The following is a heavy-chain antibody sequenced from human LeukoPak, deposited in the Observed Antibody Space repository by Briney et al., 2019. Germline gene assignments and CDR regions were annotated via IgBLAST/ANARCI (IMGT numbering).Heavy chain of an antibody. CDR2: IYYRGST. J-gene: IGHJ4*02. CDR1: GGSISGYY. D-gene: IGHD4-23*01. CDR3: ARASHGSNSEFDY. V-gene: IGHV4-59*01. Sequence: PSETLSLTCTVSGGSISGYYWTWIWQPPGKGLEWIGFIYYRGSTNYNPSLKSRVTISLDTSRNQFSLKLSSVTAADTAVYYCARASHGSNSEFDYWGQGTLVTVSS.